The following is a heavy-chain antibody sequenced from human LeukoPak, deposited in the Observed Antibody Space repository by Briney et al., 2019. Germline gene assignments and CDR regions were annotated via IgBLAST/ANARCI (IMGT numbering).Heavy chain of an antibody. D-gene: IGHD4-23*01. CDR3: AKDLLRWSFDY. CDR1: GLTFSSNA. V-gene: IGHV3-23*01. CDR2: IHGSDDNT. J-gene: IGHJ4*02. Sequence: PGGSLRLSCAASGLTFSSNAMTWVRQAPGKGLEWVSAIHGSDDNTHYADSVKGRFTISRDKSKNTLYLQMNSLRADDTAVYYCAKDLLRWSFDYWGQGTLVTVSS.